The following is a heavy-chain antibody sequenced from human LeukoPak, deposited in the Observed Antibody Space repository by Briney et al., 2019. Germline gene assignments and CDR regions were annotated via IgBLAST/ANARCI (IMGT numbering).Heavy chain of an antibody. Sequence: ASVKVSCKASGYTLTGYYMHWVRQAPGQGLEWMGWINPNSGGTNYAQKFQGRVTMTRDTSISTAYMELSRLRSDDTAVYYCARTEQQLVNIYNWFDPWGQGTLVTVSS. V-gene: IGHV1-2*02. CDR3: ARTEQQLVNIYNWFDP. J-gene: IGHJ5*02. D-gene: IGHD6-13*01. CDR1: GYTLTGYY. CDR2: INPNSGGT.